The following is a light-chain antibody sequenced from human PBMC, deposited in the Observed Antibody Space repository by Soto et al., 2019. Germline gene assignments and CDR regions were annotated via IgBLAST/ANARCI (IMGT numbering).Light chain of an antibody. Sequence: DIQMTQSPSSLSASVGDRVTITCRSSPGISNYLAWYQQKPGKVPKLLIYAASTLQSGVPSRFSGSGSGTDFTLTISSLQPDDVSTYFCQNYNSGPRTFGQGTKVEIK. CDR2: AAS. V-gene: IGKV1-27*01. J-gene: IGKJ1*01. CDR1: PGISNY. CDR3: QNYNSGPRT.